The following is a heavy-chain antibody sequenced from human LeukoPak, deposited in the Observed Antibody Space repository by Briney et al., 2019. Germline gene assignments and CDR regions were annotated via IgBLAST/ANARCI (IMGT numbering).Heavy chain of an antibody. CDR1: GGSISSGGYY. J-gene: IGHJ4*02. CDR2: IYYSGST. D-gene: IGHD5-18*01. CDR3: ARNTAMVTMAFDY. Sequence: SQTLSLTCTVSGGSISSGGYYWSWIRQHPGKGLEWIGYIYYSGSTYYNPSLKSRVTISVDTSKNQFSLKLSSVTAADTAVYYCARNTAMVTMAFDYWGQGTLVTVSS. V-gene: IGHV4-31*03.